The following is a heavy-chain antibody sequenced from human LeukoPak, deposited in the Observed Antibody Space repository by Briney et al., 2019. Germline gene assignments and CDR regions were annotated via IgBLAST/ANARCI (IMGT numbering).Heavy chain of an antibody. CDR1: GGSISSSSYY. D-gene: IGHD3-3*01. CDR3: ATSGSGYGYFDY. CDR2: IYYSGST. V-gene: IGHV4-39*01. J-gene: IGHJ4*02. Sequence: PSETLSLTCTVSGGSISSSSYYWGWIRQPPGKGLEWIGSIYYSGSTYYNPSLKSRVTISVDTSKNQFFLKLSSVTAADTAVYYCATSGSGYGYFDYWGQGTLVTVSS.